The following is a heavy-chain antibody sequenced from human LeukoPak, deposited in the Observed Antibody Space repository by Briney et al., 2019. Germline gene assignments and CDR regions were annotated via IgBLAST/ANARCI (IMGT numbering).Heavy chain of an antibody. CDR2: IRYDGSNK. D-gene: IGHD1-26*01. Sequence: PGGSLRLSCAASGFTFSSYGMHWVRQAPGKGLEWVAFIRYDGSNKYYADSVKGRFTIDRENAKNSLYLQMNSLRAEDTAVYYCARDFSSGSYYGDYYFDYWGQGTLVTVSS. V-gene: IGHV3-30*02. CDR1: GFTFSSYG. J-gene: IGHJ4*02. CDR3: ARDFSSGSYYGDYYFDY.